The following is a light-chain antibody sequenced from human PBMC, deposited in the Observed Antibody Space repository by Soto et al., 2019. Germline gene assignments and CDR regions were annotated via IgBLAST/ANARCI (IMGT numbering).Light chain of an antibody. V-gene: IGLV1-51*01. CDR2: DDK. Sequence: QSVLTQPPSVSAAPGQKVTISCSGSSSNIGGNSVSWYQQLPGTAPKLLIYDDKXXXSGIPDRFSGSKSGTSATLGITGFQTGDEADYYCGSWDSSLSAYVFGTGNKVTVL. CDR1: SSNIGGNS. J-gene: IGLJ1*01. CDR3: GSWDSSLSAYV.